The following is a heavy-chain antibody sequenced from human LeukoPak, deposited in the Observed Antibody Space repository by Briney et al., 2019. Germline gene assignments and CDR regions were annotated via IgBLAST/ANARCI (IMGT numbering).Heavy chain of an antibody. V-gene: IGHV3-21*01. CDR2: ISSSSSYI. J-gene: IGHJ5*02. CDR1: GFTFSSYS. CDR3: ARDPIPLEPQSGGNWFDP. D-gene: IGHD1-1*01. Sequence: PGGSLRLSCAASGFTFSSYSMNWVRQAPGKGLEWVSSISSSSSYIYYADSVKGRFTISRDNAKNSLYLQMNSLRAEDTAVYYCARDPIPLEPQSGGNWFDPWGQGTLVTVSS.